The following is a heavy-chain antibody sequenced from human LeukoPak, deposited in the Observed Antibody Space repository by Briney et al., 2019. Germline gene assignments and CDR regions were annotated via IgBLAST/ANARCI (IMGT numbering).Heavy chain of an antibody. Sequence: PGGSLRLSCAASGFTFSSYSMNWVRQAPGKGLEWVSSISSSSSYIYYADSVKGRFTISRDNAKNSLYLQMNSLRAEDTAVYYCARGSGYCSSTSCLDQVGAFDPWGQGTLVTVSS. CDR3: ARGSGYCSSTSCLDQVGAFDP. D-gene: IGHD2-2*01. J-gene: IGHJ5*02. V-gene: IGHV3-21*01. CDR2: ISSSSSYI. CDR1: GFTFSSYS.